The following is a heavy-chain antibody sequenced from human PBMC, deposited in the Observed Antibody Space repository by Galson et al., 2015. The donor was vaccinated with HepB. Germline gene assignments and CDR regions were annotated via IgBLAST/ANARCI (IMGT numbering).Heavy chain of an antibody. D-gene: IGHD2-2*01. CDR3: ASIYCSSTSCQPDY. CDR1: GFTFSNYN. Sequence: SLRLSCAASGFTFSNYNMNWVRQAPGKGLEWVSSISNSGIYIYYADSVKGRFTVSRDNAKNSLFLQMNSLRAEDTALYYCASIYCSSTSCQPDYWGQGTLVTVSS. J-gene: IGHJ4*02. V-gene: IGHV3-21*01. CDR2: ISNSGIYI.